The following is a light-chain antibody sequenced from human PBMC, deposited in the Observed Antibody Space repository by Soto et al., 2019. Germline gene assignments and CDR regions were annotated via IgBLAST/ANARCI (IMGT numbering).Light chain of an antibody. CDR3: CSYAGSSTEV. CDR1: SSDVGSYNL. CDR2: EVS. Sequence: QSALTQPASVSGSPGQSITISCTGTSSDVGSYNLVSWYQQHPGKAPKLMIYEVSKRPSGVSNRFSGSKSGNTASLTISGLQAEDEADYYCCSYAGSSTEVFGTGTQLTV. J-gene: IGLJ1*01. V-gene: IGLV2-23*02.